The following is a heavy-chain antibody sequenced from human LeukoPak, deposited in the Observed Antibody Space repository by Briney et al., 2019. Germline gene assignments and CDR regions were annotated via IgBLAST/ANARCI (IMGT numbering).Heavy chain of an antibody. D-gene: IGHD2-15*01. V-gene: IGHV5-51*01. CDR1: GYTFTNYC. CDR3: ARHAGYCTGGKCYSFYYFDY. CDR2: IHPGDSDT. J-gene: IGHJ4*02. Sequence: PGESLKISCKASGYTFTNYCIGWVRHTPAKGLEWMGIIHPGDSDTRYRTSFQGQVTVSVDESTSTAYLHWTSLKASDTAIYYCARHAGYCTGGKCYSFYYFDYWGQGTLVTVSS.